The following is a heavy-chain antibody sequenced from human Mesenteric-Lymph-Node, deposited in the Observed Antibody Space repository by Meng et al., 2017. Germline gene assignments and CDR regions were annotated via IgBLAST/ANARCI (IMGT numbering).Heavy chain of an antibody. CDR3: ARDGRATVTTSSYYYGMDV. V-gene: IGHV3-33*01. Sequence: GESLKISCAASGFTFSSYGMHWVRQAPGKGLEWVAVIWYDGSNKYYADSVKGRFTISRDNSKNSLYLQMNSLRAEDTAVYYCARDGRATVTTSSYYYGMDVWGQGTTVTVSS. CDR2: IWYDGSNK. J-gene: IGHJ6*02. CDR1: GFTFSSYG. D-gene: IGHD4-17*01.